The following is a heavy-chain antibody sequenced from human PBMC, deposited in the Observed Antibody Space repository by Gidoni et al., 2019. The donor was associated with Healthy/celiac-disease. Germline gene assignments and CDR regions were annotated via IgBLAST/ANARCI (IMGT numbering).Heavy chain of an antibody. V-gene: IGHV3-30*18. D-gene: IGHD3-10*01. J-gene: IGHJ4*02. Sequence: QVPLAESGGGVVQPGRSLRLSCADSGFTFSSYGMHWVRQSPGRGPGMHVVCQGPGKGVEWVAVRSEGGSNKYDADSVKGRFTISRDNSKNTLDLQMNSLRAEDTAVYYCAKEAARGVHFDYWGQGTLVTVSS. CDR2: RSEGGSNK. CDR3: AKEAARGVHFDY. CDR1: GFTFSSYG.